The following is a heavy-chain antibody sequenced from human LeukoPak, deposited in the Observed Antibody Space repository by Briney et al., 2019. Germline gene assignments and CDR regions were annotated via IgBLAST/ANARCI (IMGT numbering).Heavy chain of an antibody. J-gene: IGHJ3*02. CDR2: ISSSSSYT. Sequence: QPGGSLRLSCAASGFTFSDYYMSWIRQAPGKGLEWVSYISSSSSYTNYADSVKGRFTISRDNAKNSLYLHMNSLRAEDTVVDDCARDTSHKRWLQRIDAFDIWGQGTMVTVSS. D-gene: IGHD5-24*01. CDR3: ARDTSHKRWLQRIDAFDI. CDR1: GFTFSDYY. V-gene: IGHV3-11*06.